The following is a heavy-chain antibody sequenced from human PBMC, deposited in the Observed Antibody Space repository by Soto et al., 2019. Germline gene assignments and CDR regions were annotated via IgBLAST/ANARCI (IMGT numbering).Heavy chain of an antibody. CDR2: ISYDGSNK. CDR3: AKDRRGYCSSTSCYRGFDP. CDR1: GFTFSSYG. D-gene: IGHD2-2*02. V-gene: IGHV3-30*18. Sequence: GGSLRLSCAASGFTFSSYGLHWVRQAPGTGLEWVAVISYDGSNKYYADSVKGRFTISRDNSKNTLYLQMNSLRAEDTAVYYCAKDRRGYCSSTSCYRGFDPWGQGTLVTVSS. J-gene: IGHJ5*02.